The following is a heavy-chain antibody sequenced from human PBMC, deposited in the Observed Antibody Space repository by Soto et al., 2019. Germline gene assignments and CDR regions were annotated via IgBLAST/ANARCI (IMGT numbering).Heavy chain of an antibody. J-gene: IGHJ5*02. CDR1: GGPSRSGDYY. CDR3: ARRVRRFDYGDRINWFDP. D-gene: IGHD4-17*01. V-gene: IGHV4-30-4*01. Sequence: SETQSLTCTVAGGPSRSGDYYWSWLRQPPGKGLEWIGYIYYGGSTYYNPSLKSRVTISVDTSKNQFSLKLSSVTAADTAVYYCARRVRRFDYGDRINWFDPWGQGTLVTVSS. CDR2: IYYGGST.